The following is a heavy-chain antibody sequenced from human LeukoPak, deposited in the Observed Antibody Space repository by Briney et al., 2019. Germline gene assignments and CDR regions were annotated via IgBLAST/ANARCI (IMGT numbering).Heavy chain of an antibody. CDR1: GGSISSYY. V-gene: IGHV4-59*01. CDR3: ARNHLYSNDWFDY. CDR2: IYYSGSA. Sequence: PSETLSLTCTVSGGSISSYYWSWIRQPPGKGLEWIGYIYYSGSANYNPSLKSRVTISVDTSKNQFSLKLSSVTAADTAVYYCARNHLYSNDWFDYWGQGILVTVSS. D-gene: IGHD6-13*01. J-gene: IGHJ4*02.